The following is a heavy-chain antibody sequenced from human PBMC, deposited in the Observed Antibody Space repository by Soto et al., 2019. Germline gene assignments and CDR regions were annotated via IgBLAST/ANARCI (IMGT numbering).Heavy chain of an antibody. V-gene: IGHV4-38-2*02. CDR2: IYPSVSS. J-gene: IGHJ4*02. Sequence: SETLSLTCSVSGFAISRGYYWSWVRQPPGKGLEWIGSIYPSVSSYHNPSLATRLRLSIDASKNQFTLNLTSVTAADTALYFCAREKVGTTFFDNWGQGIQVTVSS. CDR1: GFAISRGYY. CDR3: AREKVGTTFFDN. D-gene: IGHD1-1*01.